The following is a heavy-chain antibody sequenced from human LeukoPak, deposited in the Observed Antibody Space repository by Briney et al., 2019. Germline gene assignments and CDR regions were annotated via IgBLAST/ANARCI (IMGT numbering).Heavy chain of an antibody. V-gene: IGHV1-2*06. CDR2: INPNSGGT. Sequence: GASVKVSCKASGYTFTGYYMHWVRQAPGQGLEWMGRINPNSGGTNYAQKFQGRVTMTRDTSISTAYMKLSRLRSDDTAVYYCARIWVRQGYWYFDLWGRGTLVTVSS. J-gene: IGHJ2*01. D-gene: IGHD3-10*01. CDR1: GYTFTGYY. CDR3: ARIWVRQGYWYFDL.